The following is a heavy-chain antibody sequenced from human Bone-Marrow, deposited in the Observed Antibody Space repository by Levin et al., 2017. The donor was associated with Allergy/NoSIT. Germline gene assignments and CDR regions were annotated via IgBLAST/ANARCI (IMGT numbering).Heavy chain of an antibody. J-gene: IGHJ5*02. D-gene: IGHD6-13*01. CDR3: ARHTSFRYSSSWYRAENWFDP. V-gene: IGHV5-10-1*01. CDR2: IDPSDSYT. Sequence: GESLKISCKGSGYSFTSYWISWVRQMPGKGLEWMGRIDPSDSYTNYSPSFQGHVTISADKSISTAYLQWSSLKASDTAMYYCARHTSFRYSSSWYRAENWFDPWGQGTLVTVSS. CDR1: GYSFTSYW.